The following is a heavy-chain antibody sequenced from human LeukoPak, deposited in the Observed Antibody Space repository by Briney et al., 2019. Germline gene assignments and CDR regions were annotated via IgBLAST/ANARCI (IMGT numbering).Heavy chain of an antibody. V-gene: IGHV1-8*02. Sequence: ASVKVSCKASGYTFTSYGISWVRQAPGQGLDWMGWMNPNSGNTGYAQKFQGRVTMTRNTSISTAYMELSSLRSEDTAVYYCARARSITMIVVVRPKGENWFDPWGQGTLVTVSS. J-gene: IGHJ5*02. CDR2: MNPNSGNT. CDR1: GYTFTSYG. CDR3: ARARSITMIVVVRPKGENWFDP. D-gene: IGHD3-22*01.